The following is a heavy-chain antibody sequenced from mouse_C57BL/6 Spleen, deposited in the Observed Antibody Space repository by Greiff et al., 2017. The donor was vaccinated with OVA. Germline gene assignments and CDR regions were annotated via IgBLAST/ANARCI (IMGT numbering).Heavy chain of an antibody. J-gene: IGHJ3*01. D-gene: IGHD3-2*02. CDR3: ARHDPAQATWFAY. CDR2: ISSGGSYT. V-gene: IGHV5-6*01. CDR1: GFTFSSYG. Sequence: EVQGVESGGDLVKPGGSLKLSCAASGFTFSSYGMSWVRQTPAKRLEWVATISSGGSYTYYPDSVKGRFTISRDNAKNTLYLQMSSLKSEDTAMYYCARHDPAQATWFAYWGQGTLVTVSA.